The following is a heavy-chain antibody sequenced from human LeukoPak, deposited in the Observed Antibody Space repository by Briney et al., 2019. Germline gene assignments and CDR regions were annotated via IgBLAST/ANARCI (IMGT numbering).Heavy chain of an antibody. J-gene: IGHJ4*02. CDR1: GFSFSSYG. V-gene: IGHV3-30*03. Sequence: GGSLRLSCAASGFSFSSYGMHWVRQAPGKGLEWVAVIPYDGSNTYYADSVKGRFTISRDNSKNTLYLQMNSLRAEDTAVYYCARDSAGYDSSGSSDYWGQGTLVTVSS. CDR3: ARDSAGYDSSGSSDY. D-gene: IGHD3-22*01. CDR2: IPYDGSNT.